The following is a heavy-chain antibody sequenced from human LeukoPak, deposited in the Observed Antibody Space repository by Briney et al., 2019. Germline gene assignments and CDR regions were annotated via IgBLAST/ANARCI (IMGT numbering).Heavy chain of an antibody. Sequence: SETLSLTCTVSGGSIRSSSYYWGWIRQPPGKGLEWIGTIHYSGNTYHNSSLKSRVTISIDTSKNHFSLKLSSVTAAETAVYYCARHSQNRSGWHESYFSYYYMDVWGKGTTVTVSS. J-gene: IGHJ6*03. V-gene: IGHV4-39*01. D-gene: IGHD6-19*01. CDR3: ARHSQNRSGWHESYFSYYYMDV. CDR2: IHYSGNT. CDR1: GGSIRSSSYY.